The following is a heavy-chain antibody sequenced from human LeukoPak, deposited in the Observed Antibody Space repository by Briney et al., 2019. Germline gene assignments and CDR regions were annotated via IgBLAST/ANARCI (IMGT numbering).Heavy chain of an antibody. CDR3: ARGENYYFHTDV. D-gene: IGHD3-10*01. Sequence: PGGSLRVSCAASGFSVSDSYMSWVRQAPGKGLELVSILYSGGDPYYSAPVRGRFTISRDNSKNTLYLQMNTLRAADTAVYFCARGENYYFHTDVWGKGATVTVSS. CDR1: GFSVSDSY. CDR2: LYSGGDP. J-gene: IGHJ6*03. V-gene: IGHV3-66*02.